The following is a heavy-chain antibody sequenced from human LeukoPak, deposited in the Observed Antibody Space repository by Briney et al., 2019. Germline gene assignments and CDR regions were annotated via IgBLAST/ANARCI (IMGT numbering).Heavy chain of an antibody. CDR3: ARRAYYDILTGYIDY. J-gene: IGHJ4*02. D-gene: IGHD3-9*01. CDR2: IYYSGST. CDR1: GGSISSTNW. V-gene: IGHV4-4*02. Sequence: SGTLSLTCGVSGGSISSTNWWSWVRQPPGQGLEWIGSIYYSGSTYYNPSLKSRVTISVDTSKNQFSLKVSSVTAADTAVYYCARRAYYDILTGYIDYWGQGTLVTVSS.